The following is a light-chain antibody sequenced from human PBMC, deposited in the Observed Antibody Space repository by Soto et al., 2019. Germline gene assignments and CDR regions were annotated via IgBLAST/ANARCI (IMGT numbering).Light chain of an antibody. CDR1: TSNIGAGYD. Sequence: QSALTQPPSVSGALGQRVTISCTGITSNIGAGYDVHWYQLLPGRAPKLLIYGNTNRPSGVPDRFSGSKSATSPSLAITGLQAEDEAIYYCQSYDNTLSGPIYVFGTGTKVTVL. J-gene: IGLJ1*01. CDR2: GNT. CDR3: QSYDNTLSGPIYV. V-gene: IGLV1-40*01.